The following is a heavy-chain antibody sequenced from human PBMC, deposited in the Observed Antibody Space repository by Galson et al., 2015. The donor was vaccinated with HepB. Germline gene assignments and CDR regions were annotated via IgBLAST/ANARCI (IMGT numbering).Heavy chain of an antibody. J-gene: IGHJ4*02. CDR1: GFTFSSTYA. CDR2: ITGAGEGT. V-gene: IGHV3-23*01. CDR3: AKERQHLEPYFFDS. Sequence: SLRLSCAASGFTFSSTYAMYWVRQAPGKGLEWVSAITGAGEGTYYAGSVKGRFTISRDNSKNTLYLQMNSLRAEDTAIYYCAKERQHLEPYFFDSWGQGTLVTVSS. D-gene: IGHD5-24*01.